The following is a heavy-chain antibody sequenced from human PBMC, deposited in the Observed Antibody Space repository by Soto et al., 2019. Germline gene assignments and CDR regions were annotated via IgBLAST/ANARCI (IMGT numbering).Heavy chain of an antibody. CDR1: GFTFSSYA. D-gene: IGHD3-10*01. CDR2: ISGSGGST. V-gene: IGHV3-23*01. Sequence: VGSLRLSCAASGFTFSSYAMSWVRQAPGKGLEWVSAISGSGGSTYYADSVKGRFTISRDNSKNTLYLQMNSLRAEDTAVYYCAKPPLWFGELRYYYGMDVWGQGTTVTVSS. CDR3: AKPPLWFGELRYYYGMDV. J-gene: IGHJ6*02.